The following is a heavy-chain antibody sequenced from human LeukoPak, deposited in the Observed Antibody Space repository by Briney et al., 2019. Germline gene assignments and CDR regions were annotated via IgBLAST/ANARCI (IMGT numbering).Heavy chain of an antibody. CDR1: GYTFTSYG. V-gene: IGHV1-18*01. D-gene: IGHD4-17*01. CDR3: ARGSYYGDYEGDNWFDP. CDR2: ISAYNGNT. J-gene: IGHJ5*02. Sequence: GASVKVSCKASGYTFTSYGISWVRQAPGQGLEWMGWISAYNGNTNYAQKLQGRVTMTTDTSTSTAYMELRSLRSDDTAVYYCARGSYYGDYEGDNWFDPWGRGTLVTVSS.